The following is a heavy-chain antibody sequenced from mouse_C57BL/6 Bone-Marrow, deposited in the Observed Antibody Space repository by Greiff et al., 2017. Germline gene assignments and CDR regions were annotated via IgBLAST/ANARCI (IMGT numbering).Heavy chain of an antibody. Sequence: QVQLQQSGPGLVQPSQCLSITCTVSGFSFTSYGVHWVRQSPGKGLEWLGLIGSGGSTDYNAAFISRLSISKDNSTSQVFFKMNSLQADDTAIYYCARYNCLWYFDIWGTGTTVTVSS. J-gene: IGHJ1*03. CDR3: ARYNCLWYFDI. D-gene: IGHD1-3*01. CDR2: IGSGGST. CDR1: GFSFTSYG. V-gene: IGHV2-2*01.